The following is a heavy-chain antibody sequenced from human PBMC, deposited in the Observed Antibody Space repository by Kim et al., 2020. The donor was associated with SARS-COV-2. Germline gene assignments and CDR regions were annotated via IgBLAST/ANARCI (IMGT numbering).Heavy chain of an antibody. Sequence: YAQKFQGRVTMTRDTSTSTVYMELSSLRSEDTAVYYCASEGVATNNGFDYWAQGTLVTVSS. J-gene: IGHJ4*02. D-gene: IGHD2-8*01. CDR3: ASEGVATNNGFDY. V-gene: IGHV1-46*01.